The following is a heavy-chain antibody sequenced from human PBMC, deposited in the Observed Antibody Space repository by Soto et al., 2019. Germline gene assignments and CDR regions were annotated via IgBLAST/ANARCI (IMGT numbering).Heavy chain of an antibody. Sequence: DVQLAESGGGLVQPGRSLRLSCAASGFTFDDYAMHWVRQAPGKGLEWVSGISWNSDDIAYADSVKGRFTISRDNAKNSLYLQMSSLRAEDTALYYCAKADRAALKGYWYLDLWGRGTLVTVSS. J-gene: IGHJ2*01. V-gene: IGHV3-9*01. D-gene: IGHD2-15*01. CDR1: GFTFDDYA. CDR2: ISWNSDDI. CDR3: AKADRAALKGYWYLDL.